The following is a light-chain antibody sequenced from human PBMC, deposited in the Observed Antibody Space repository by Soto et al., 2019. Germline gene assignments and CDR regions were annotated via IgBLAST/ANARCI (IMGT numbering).Light chain of an antibody. CDR3: MLCVATGVWV. Sequence: QAVVTQEASLSVSPGGTVTLTCGLNSGSVSTSHYPSWYQQTPGQPPRTLILNIESRPSGAPERFSGTIIGRRAALTITGAQSEDESDYYCMLCVATGVWVFGGGTKLTVL. J-gene: IGLJ3*02. CDR1: SGSVSTSHY. V-gene: IGLV8-61*01. CDR2: NIE.